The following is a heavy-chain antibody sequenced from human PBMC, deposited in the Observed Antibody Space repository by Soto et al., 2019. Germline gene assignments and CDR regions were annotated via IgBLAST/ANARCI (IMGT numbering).Heavy chain of an antibody. CDR3: ARREGGGGDAFDI. D-gene: IGHD3-16*01. V-gene: IGHV4-39*01. Sequence: SETLSLTCTVSGGSISSSSYYWGWIRQPPGKGLEWIGSIYYSGSTYYNPSLKSRVTISVDTSKNQFSLKLSSVTAADTAVYYCARREGGGGDAFDIWGQGTMVTVSS. CDR2: IYYSGST. J-gene: IGHJ3*02. CDR1: GGSISSSSYY.